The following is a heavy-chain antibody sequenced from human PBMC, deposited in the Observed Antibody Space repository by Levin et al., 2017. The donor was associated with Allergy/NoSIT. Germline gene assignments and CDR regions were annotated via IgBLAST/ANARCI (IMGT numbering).Heavy chain of an antibody. CDR2: IKQDGSEK. D-gene: IGHD1-26*01. V-gene: IGHV3-7*04. J-gene: IGHJ3*02. CDR1: GFTFSSYW. Sequence: GESLKISCAASGFTFSSYWMSWVRQAPGKGLEWVANIKQDGSEKYYVDSVKGRFTISRDNAKNSLYLQMNSLRAEDTAVYYCARRSGSYFDVGGAFDIWGQGTMVTVSS. CDR3: ARRSGSYFDVGGAFDI.